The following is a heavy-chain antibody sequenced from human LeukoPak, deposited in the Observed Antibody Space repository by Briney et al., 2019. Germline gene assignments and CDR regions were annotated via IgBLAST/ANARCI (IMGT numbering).Heavy chain of an antibody. Sequence: SETLSLTCAVYGGSFRGYYWSWIRQPPGKGLEWIGEINHSGSTNYNPSLKSRVTIPVDTSKNQFSLKLSSVTAADTAVYYCARPYSVAGLYYFDYWGQGTLVTVSS. CDR3: ARPYSVAGLYYFDY. J-gene: IGHJ4*02. V-gene: IGHV4-34*01. CDR1: GGSFRGYY. CDR2: INHSGST. D-gene: IGHD6-19*01.